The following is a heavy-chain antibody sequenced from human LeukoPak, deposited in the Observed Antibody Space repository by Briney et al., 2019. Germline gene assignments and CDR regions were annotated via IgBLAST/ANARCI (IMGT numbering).Heavy chain of an antibody. Sequence: HTGGSLRLSCAASGFTFSSYAMSWVRQAPGKGLEWVSIISDNGDYTYYADSVKGRFTISRDNSKNTLYLQMNSLRAEDTAVYYCAKGTPRDGYNSGYFDYWGQGTLVTVSS. CDR3: AKGTPRDGYNSGYFDY. J-gene: IGHJ4*02. CDR1: GFTFSSYA. CDR2: ISDNGDYT. V-gene: IGHV3-23*01. D-gene: IGHD5-24*01.